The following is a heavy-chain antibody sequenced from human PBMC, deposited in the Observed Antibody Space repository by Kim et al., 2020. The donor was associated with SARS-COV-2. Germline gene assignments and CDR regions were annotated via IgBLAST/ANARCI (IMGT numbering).Heavy chain of an antibody. CDR1: GGSISSYY. V-gene: IGHV4-59*01. J-gene: IGHJ3*02. CDR2: IYYSGST. CDR3: AREGCYDSSGYYQHDAFD. Sequence: SETLSLTCTVSGGSISSYYWSWIRQPPGQGLEWIGYIYYSGSTNFNPSLKSRVTISLDTSKNQFSLKLSSVTAVDTAVYYCAREGCYDSSGYYQHDAFD. D-gene: IGHD3-22*01.